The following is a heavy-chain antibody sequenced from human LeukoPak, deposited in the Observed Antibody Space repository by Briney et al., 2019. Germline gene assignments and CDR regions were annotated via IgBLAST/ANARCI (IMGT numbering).Heavy chain of an antibody. V-gene: IGHV3-66*02. J-gene: IGHJ4*02. D-gene: IGHD2-8*01. CDR2: IYSGGST. CDR3: ASILRRGRSFDY. CDR1: GFTVSSNY. Sequence: GGSLRLSXAASGFTVSSNYMSWVRQAPGKGLEWVSVIYSGGSTYYADSVKGRFTISRDNSKNTLYLQMNSLRAEDTAVYYCASILRRGRSFDYWGQGTLVTVSS.